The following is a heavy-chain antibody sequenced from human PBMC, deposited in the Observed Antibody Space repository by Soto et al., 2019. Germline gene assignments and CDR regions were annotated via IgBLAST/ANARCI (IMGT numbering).Heavy chain of an antibody. Sequence: ASVKVSCKASGYTLTNYVMHWVRQAPGQGLEWMGWISGGNGDTKYPQKFQGRVTITRDTSATTAYMELSSLRPEDTAVYYCARERRTERDYWGQGTLVTVSS. D-gene: IGHD6-25*01. V-gene: IGHV1-3*01. CDR1: GYTLTNYV. CDR3: ARERRTERDY. CDR2: ISGGNGDT. J-gene: IGHJ4*01.